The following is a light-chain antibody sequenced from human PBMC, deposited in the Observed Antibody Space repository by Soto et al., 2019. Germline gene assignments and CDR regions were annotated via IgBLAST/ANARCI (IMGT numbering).Light chain of an antibody. Sequence: QSALTQPASVSGSPGQSITIPCTGTSSDIGGYNYVSWYQQHPGKAPKLMIFDVSYRPSGISDRFSGSKSGNTASLTISGLQPEDEADYYCSSYGASSTLFGGGTKVTVL. V-gene: IGLV2-14*03. CDR1: SSDIGGYNY. CDR3: SSYGASSTL. J-gene: IGLJ2*01. CDR2: DVS.